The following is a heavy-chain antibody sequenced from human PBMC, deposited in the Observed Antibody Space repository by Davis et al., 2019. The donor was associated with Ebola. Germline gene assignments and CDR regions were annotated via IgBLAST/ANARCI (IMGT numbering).Heavy chain of an antibody. D-gene: IGHD1-7*01. J-gene: IGHJ4*02. CDR3: ARGGRNYVHY. CDR2: IYYSGST. CDR1: GGSISSYY. V-gene: IGHV4-59*01. Sequence: SETLSLTCTVPGGSISSYYWSWIRQPPGKGLEWIGYIYYSGSTNYNPSLKSRVTISVDTSKNQFSLKLSSVTAADTAVYYCARGGRNYVHYWGQGTLVTVSS.